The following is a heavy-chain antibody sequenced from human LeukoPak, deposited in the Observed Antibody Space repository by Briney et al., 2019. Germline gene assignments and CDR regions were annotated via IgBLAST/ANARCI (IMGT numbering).Heavy chain of an antibody. CDR3: ARGDFYRYYFDY. CDR1: GGSIRTYY. Sequence: SENLSLTCTVAGGSIRTYYWSWIRQPPGKGLEWIGYIYTSGSTNYNPSLKSRVSMALDTSENQFSLKLTSVSAADTAVYCWARGDFYRYYFDYWGQGTLVTVSS. CDR2: IYTSGST. V-gene: IGHV4-4*09. D-gene: IGHD2/OR15-2a*01. J-gene: IGHJ4*02.